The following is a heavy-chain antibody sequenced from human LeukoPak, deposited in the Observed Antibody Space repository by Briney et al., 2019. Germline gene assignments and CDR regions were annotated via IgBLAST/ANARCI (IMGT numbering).Heavy chain of an antibody. CDR1: GGTFSSYA. CDR3: ARVPRDRFLEWLQGMDV. J-gene: IGHJ6*02. Sequence: ASVKVSYTASGGTFSSYAISWVRQAPGQGLEWMGGIIPIFGTANYAQKFQGRVTITADESTSTAYMELSSLRSEDTAVYYCARVPRDRFLEWLQGMDVWGQGTTVTVSS. CDR2: IIPIFGTA. D-gene: IGHD3-3*01. V-gene: IGHV1-69*01.